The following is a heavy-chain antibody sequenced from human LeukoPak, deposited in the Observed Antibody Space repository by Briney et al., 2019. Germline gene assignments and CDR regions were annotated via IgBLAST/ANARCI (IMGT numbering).Heavy chain of an antibody. D-gene: IGHD5-12*01. J-gene: IGHJ6*02. CDR3: ARGVKGGYDFLGRHQYGMGV. Sequence: ASVKVSCKASGYTFTDHDIHWARQATGQGLEWMAWMNPNSGNTGYAQKFQGRVTMTRDTSISTAYMELSSLTSDDTALYYCARGVKGGYDFLGRHQYGMGVWGQGTTVTVSS. V-gene: IGHV1-8*01. CDR1: GYTFTDHD. CDR2: MNPNSGNT.